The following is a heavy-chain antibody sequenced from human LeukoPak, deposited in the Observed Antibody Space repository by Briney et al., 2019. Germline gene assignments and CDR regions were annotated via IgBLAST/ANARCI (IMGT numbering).Heavy chain of an antibody. CDR3: AKAHDVVTVAGIDY. V-gene: IGHV3-30*02. D-gene: IGHD1-14*01. CDR1: GFSFSDYH. J-gene: IGHJ4*02. Sequence: GGSLRLPCAASGFSFSDYHMSWLRQAPGKGLEWVAFIRYDGSNKYYADSVKGRFTISRDNSKNTLYLQMNSLRAEDTAVYYCAKAHDVVTVAGIDYWGQGTLVTVSS. CDR2: IRYDGSNK.